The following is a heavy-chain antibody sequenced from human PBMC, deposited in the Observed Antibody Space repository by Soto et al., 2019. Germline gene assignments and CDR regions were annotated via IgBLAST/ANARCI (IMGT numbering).Heavy chain of an antibody. CDR2: ISSDGRNK. Sequence: PGGSLRLSCVVSGFIFSNYAMHWVRQAPGKGLEWVAVISSDGRNKFYGDSVEGRFTISRDDSKNTLYLQMSSLRADDTAVYYCANDPANTGYSYGQDFDYWGQGTLVTVSS. J-gene: IGHJ4*02. V-gene: IGHV3-30*18. CDR1: GFIFSNYA. CDR3: ANDPANTGYSYGQDFDY. D-gene: IGHD5-18*01.